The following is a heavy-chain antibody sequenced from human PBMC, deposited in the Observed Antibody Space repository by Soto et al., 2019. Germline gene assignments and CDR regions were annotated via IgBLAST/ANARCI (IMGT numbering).Heavy chain of an antibody. CDR1: GLTVSHNY. CDR2: IQDVDTI. CDR3: ACGAGSGSNALGR. J-gene: IGHJ4*02. V-gene: IGHV3-66*01. D-gene: IGHD3-16*01. Sequence: EVLLEEFGGGFVQPGGSLRLSCAASGLTVSHNYMTLVRPAPGKGLERVAVIQDVDTISYADSVSDRFTILRANSKNTVFLVMNTLRPVETEVSFCACGAGSGSNALGRWGERNLV.